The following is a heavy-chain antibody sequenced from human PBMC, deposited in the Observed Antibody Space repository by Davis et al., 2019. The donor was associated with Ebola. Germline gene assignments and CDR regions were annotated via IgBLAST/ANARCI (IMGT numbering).Heavy chain of an antibody. CDR2: ISSTSNYI. CDR1: GFTFSRYS. D-gene: IGHD6-19*01. CDR3: ARDLLAGKREENNWFDP. V-gene: IGHV3-21*01. J-gene: IGHJ5*02. Sequence: GESLKISCVASGFTFSRYSMNWVRQAPGKGLEWVSSISSTSNYIYYADSVKGRFSISRDNAKNSLYLQMNSLRDEDTAVYYCARDLLAGKREENNWFDPWGQGTLVTVSS.